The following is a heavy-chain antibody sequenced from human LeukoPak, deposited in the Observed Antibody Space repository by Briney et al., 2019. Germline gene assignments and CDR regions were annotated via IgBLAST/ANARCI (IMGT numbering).Heavy chain of an antibody. CDR3: ASTLAAGTSYFDY. CDR2: INPNSGGT. J-gene: IGHJ4*02. CDR1: GYTFTAYY. D-gene: IGHD6-13*01. Sequence: GASVKVSCKASGYTFTAYYMHWVRQAPGQGLEWMGWINPNSGGTNYAQKFQGRVTMTRDTSISTAYMELSRLTSDDTAVYYCASTLAAGTSYFDYWGQGTLVTVSS. V-gene: IGHV1-2*02.